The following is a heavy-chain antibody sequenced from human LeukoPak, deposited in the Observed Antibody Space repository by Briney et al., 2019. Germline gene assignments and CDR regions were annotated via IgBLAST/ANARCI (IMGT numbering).Heavy chain of an antibody. D-gene: IGHD4-23*01. V-gene: IGHV3-64*01. CDR2: ISRNGGNA. CDR1: GFIFSTYA. J-gene: IGHJ3*02. Sequence: GGFLRLSCAASGFIFSTYAMHWVRQAPGKGLEFVSAISRNGGNAYYANSVKGRFTISRDNSKNTLYLQMGSLRADDMAVYYCARVKGSGGFDIWGQGTMVTVSS. CDR3: ARVKGSGGFDI.